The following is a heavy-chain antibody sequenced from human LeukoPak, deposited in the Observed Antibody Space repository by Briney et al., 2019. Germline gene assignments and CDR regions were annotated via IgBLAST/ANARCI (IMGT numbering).Heavy chain of an antibody. CDR2: MNPNSGNT. D-gene: IGHD3-3*01. J-gene: IGHJ6*03. CDR1: GYTFTSYD. Sequence: ASVKVSCKASGYTFTSYDINWVRQATGQGLEWMGWMNPNSGNTGYAQKFQGRVTITRNTSISTAYMELSSLRSEDTAVYYCARAPTYYDFWSGYWYYYYMDVWGKGTTVTVSS. V-gene: IGHV1-8*03. CDR3: ARAPTYYDFWSGYWYYYYMDV.